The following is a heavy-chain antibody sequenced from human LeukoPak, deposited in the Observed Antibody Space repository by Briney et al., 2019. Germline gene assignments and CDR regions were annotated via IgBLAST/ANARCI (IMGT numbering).Heavy chain of an antibody. CDR3: AKAARASTTKRFGEFPYYYYYMDV. CDR2: ISYDGSKK. CDR1: GFTFSSYG. V-gene: IGHV3-30*18. J-gene: IGHJ6*03. Sequence: PGGSLRLSCAASGFTFSSYGMHWVRQAPGKGLEWVAVISYDGSKKYYADSVKGRFTISRDNSKNTLYLQMNSLRAEDTAVYYCAKAARASTTKRFGEFPYYYYYMDVWGKGTTVTISS. D-gene: IGHD3-10*01.